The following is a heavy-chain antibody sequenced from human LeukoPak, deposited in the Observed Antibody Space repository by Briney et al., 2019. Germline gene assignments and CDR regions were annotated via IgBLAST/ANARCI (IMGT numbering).Heavy chain of an antibody. V-gene: IGHV4-59*01. D-gene: IGHD3-22*01. CDR2: IYYSGST. CDR3: ARGGTMIVVARARFDP. J-gene: IGHJ5*02. Sequence: PSETLSLTCTVSGGSISSYYWSWIRQPLGKGLEWIGYIYYSGSTNYNPSLKSRVTISVDTSKNQFSLKLSSVTAADTAVYYCARGGTMIVVARARFDPWGQGTLVTVSS. CDR1: GGSISSYY.